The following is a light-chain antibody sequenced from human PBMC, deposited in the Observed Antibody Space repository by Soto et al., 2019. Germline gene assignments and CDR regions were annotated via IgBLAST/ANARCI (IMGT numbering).Light chain of an antibody. CDR2: EVT. V-gene: IGLV2-14*01. CDR3: SSYRSSSTYV. J-gene: IGLJ1*01. Sequence: QSVLTQPASVSGSPGQSITISCTGTSSDVGSYNYVSWHQQHPGQAPKLMIYEVTHRASGIPDRFSASKSGNTASLTISGFQSGDEADYDCSSYRSSSTYVFGTGTKLTVL. CDR1: SSDVGSYNY.